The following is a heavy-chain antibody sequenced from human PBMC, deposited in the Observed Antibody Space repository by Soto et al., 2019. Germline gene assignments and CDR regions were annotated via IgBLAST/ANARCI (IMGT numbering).Heavy chain of an antibody. V-gene: IGHV3-48*02. Sequence: GGSLRLSCAASGFTFSSYSMNWVRQAPGKGLEWVSYISSSSSTIYYADSVKGRLTISRDNAKNSLYLQMNSLRDEDTAVYYCARDYYDSSGYYSPDYYYGMDVWGQGTTVTVS. D-gene: IGHD3-22*01. CDR3: ARDYYDSSGYYSPDYYYGMDV. J-gene: IGHJ6*02. CDR1: GFTFSSYS. CDR2: ISSSSSTI.